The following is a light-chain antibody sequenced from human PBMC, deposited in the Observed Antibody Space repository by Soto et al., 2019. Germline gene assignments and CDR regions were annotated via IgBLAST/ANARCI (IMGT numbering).Light chain of an antibody. Sequence: DIQMTQSPSSLSASVGDRITITCRASQSISNYLNWYQQEPGKAPKLLIYSASSLQSGVPSRFSGGGSGTDFTLTISSLQPEDFATYYCQQSYTTPRTFGQGTKVDIK. V-gene: IGKV1-39*01. J-gene: IGKJ1*01. CDR2: SAS. CDR3: QQSYTTPRT. CDR1: QSISNY.